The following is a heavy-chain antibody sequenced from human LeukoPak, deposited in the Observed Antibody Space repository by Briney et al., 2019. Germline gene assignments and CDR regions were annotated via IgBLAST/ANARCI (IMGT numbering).Heavy chain of an antibody. CDR3: TTGYCTNGVCYSFDY. CDR2: IKSKIDGGTT. CDR1: GFTFSNAW. V-gene: IGHV3-15*01. Sequence: GGSLRLSCAASGFTFSNAWMSWVRQAPGKGLEWVGRIKSKIDGGTTDYASPVKGRFTISRDDSKNTLYLQMNSLKTEDTAVYYCTTGYCTNGVCYSFDYWGQGTLVTVSS. D-gene: IGHD2-8*01. J-gene: IGHJ4*02.